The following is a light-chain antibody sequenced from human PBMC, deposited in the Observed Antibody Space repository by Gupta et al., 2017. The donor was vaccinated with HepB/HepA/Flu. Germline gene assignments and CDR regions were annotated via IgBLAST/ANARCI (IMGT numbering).Light chain of an antibody. CDR1: SSDVGGYKY. Sequence: QSALTQPASVSGSPGQSITISCTGTSSDVGGYKYVSWYQQHPGKAPKLMIYDVNKRPAGVSSRFSGSKSSNTASLTISGLQPEDEADYYCTSYTSSSTYVFGTGTKVTVL. V-gene: IGLV2-14*03. CDR2: DVN. J-gene: IGLJ1*01. CDR3: TSYTSSSTYV.